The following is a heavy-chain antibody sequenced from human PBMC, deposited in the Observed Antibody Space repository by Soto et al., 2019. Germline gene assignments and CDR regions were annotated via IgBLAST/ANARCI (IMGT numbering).Heavy chain of an antibody. CDR2: VNHGGTS. Sequence: SETLSLTCAVHGGSFSGYYWDWIRQPPGKGLEWIGEVNHGGTSNYNPSLKSRAIISVDTSKNQFSLKLTSVTAEDTAVYYCARGRWVGRSYYYYGMDVWGQGNMVTVSS. D-gene: IGHD1-26*01. CDR3: ARGRWVGRSYYYYGMDV. CDR1: GGSFSGYY. J-gene: IGHJ6*02. V-gene: IGHV4-34*01.